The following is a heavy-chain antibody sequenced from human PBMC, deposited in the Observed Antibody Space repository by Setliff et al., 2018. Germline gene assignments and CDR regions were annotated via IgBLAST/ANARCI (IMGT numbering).Heavy chain of an antibody. J-gene: IGHJ6*03. V-gene: IGHV4-34*01. D-gene: IGHD5-18*01. CDR2: IHHSGGT. CDR3: ARHVGSRSRGYSYYYYYMDV. Sequence: PSETLSLTCAVYGGSLSDYYWSWIRQPPGKGLEWIGEIHHSGGTNYNPSLKSRVTMSVDTSRNQLSLKLTSVTAADTAVYYCARHVGSRSRGYSYYYYYMDVWGKGTTVTVSS. CDR1: GGSLSDYY.